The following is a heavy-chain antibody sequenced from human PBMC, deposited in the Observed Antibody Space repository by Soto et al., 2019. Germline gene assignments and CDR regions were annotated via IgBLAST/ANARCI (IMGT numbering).Heavy chain of an antibody. D-gene: IGHD6-25*01. J-gene: IGHJ4*02. CDR3: ARNPGYREYQIDY. Sequence: QVQLVQSGAEVKKPGASVKVSCKASGYTFTSYGISWVRQAPGQGLEWMGWISAYNGNTNYAQKLQGRVTMTTDTSTSPGYKEVRSLRSDDTGVYYCARNPGYREYQIDYWGQGTLVTVSS. CDR2: ISAYNGNT. CDR1: GYTFTSYG. V-gene: IGHV1-18*01.